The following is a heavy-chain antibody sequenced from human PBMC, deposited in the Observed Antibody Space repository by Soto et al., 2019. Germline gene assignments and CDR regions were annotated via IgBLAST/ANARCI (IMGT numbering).Heavy chain of an antibody. D-gene: IGHD2-8*02. CDR1: GGSFSGYD. Sequence: QVQLQQWGAGLLKPSETLSLTCAVYGGSFSGYDWTWIRQPPGTGLEWIGEINHSGSTNYNPSLKSRITISLDPSKNQLALKPTPVTAPDTAVYYRARDKITGLLDYWGQGTLATVSS. CDR2: INHSGST. J-gene: IGHJ4*02. V-gene: IGHV4-34*01. CDR3: ARDKITGLLDY.